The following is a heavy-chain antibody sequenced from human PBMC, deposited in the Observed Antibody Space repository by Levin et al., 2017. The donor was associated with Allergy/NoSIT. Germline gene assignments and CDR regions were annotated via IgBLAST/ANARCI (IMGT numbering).Heavy chain of an antibody. J-gene: IGHJ4*02. V-gene: IGHV3-48*02. D-gene: IGHD4-11*01. CDR3: ARAGDYDYSNLAY. Sequence: GGSLRLSCAASGFTFSSYSMNWVRQAPGKGPEWVSYSSRSSSTIYYADSVKGRFTISRDNAKNSLYLQMNSLRDEDTAVYYCARAGDYDYSNLAYWGQGTLVTVSS. CDR2: SSRSSSTI. CDR1: GFTFSSYS.